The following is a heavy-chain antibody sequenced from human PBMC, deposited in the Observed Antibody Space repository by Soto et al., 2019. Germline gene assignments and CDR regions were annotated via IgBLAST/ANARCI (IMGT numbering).Heavy chain of an antibody. J-gene: IGHJ4*02. CDR3: ARAGRYSGRFGPRTGYFDS. Sequence: QVQLQQWGAGLLKPSETLSLTCAVYGGSFSGYYWSWIRQPPGKGLEWIGEINHSGSTNYNPSLXGRVNISVDTXXNXCXXKLSSVTAADTAVYYCARAGRYSGRFGPRTGYFDSWGQGTLVTASS. V-gene: IGHV4-34*01. CDR2: INHSGST. D-gene: IGHD1-26*01. CDR1: GGSFSGYY.